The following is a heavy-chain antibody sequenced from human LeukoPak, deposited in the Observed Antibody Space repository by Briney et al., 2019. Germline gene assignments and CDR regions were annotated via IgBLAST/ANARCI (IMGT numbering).Heavy chain of an antibody. CDR3: AKARSGSSSSCYNY. D-gene: IGHD2-2*02. Sequence: GGSLRLSCAASGFTFRNYSMNWVRQAPGKGLEWVSGISDNGGTTDYADSVKGRFAISRDNSNNTLYLQMNSLRAEDTAVYYCAKARSGSSSSCYNYWGQGTLVTVSS. V-gene: IGHV3-23*01. J-gene: IGHJ4*02. CDR2: ISDNGGTT. CDR1: GFTFRNYS.